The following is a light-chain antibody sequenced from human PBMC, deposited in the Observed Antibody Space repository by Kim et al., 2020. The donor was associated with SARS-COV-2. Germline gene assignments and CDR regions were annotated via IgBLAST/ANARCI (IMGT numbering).Light chain of an antibody. CDR1: SSDVGDYNY. CDR3: YSYAGSNTFV. Sequence: QSALTQPPSASGSPGQSVTISCTGTSSDVGDYNYVSWFQQHPGKAPKLLIYEVFKRPSGVPDRFSGSKSGNTASLTVSRLQAEDEADYYCYSYAGSNTFVFGTGTKVTVL. CDR2: EVF. J-gene: IGLJ1*01. V-gene: IGLV2-8*01.